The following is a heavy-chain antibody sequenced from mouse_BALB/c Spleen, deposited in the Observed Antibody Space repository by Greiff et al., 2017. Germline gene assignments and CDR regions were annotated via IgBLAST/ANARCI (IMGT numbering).Heavy chain of an antibody. CDR2: IDPANGNT. V-gene: IGHV14-3*02. Sequence: EVQLQESGAELVKPGASVKLSCTASGFNIKDTYMHWVKQRPEQGLEWIGRIDPANGNTKYDPKFQGKATITADTSSNTAYLQLSSLTSEDTAVYYCARDGYHWYFDVWGAGTTVTVSS. CDR1: GFNIKDTY. D-gene: IGHD2-3*01. J-gene: IGHJ1*01. CDR3: ARDGYHWYFDV.